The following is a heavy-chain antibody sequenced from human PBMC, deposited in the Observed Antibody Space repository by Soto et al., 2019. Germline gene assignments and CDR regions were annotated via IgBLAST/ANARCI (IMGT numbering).Heavy chain of an antibody. D-gene: IGHD3-10*01. CDR1: GGSISSSNW. Sequence: PSETLSLTCAVSGGSISSSNWWSWVRQPPGKGLEWIGEIYHSGSTNYNPSLKSRVTISVDKSKNQFSLKLSSVTAADTAVYYCARQGFMYYGSGSYYWFDPWGQGTLVTVSS. CDR3: ARQGFMYYGSGSYYWFDP. V-gene: IGHV4-4*02. CDR2: IYHSGST. J-gene: IGHJ5*02.